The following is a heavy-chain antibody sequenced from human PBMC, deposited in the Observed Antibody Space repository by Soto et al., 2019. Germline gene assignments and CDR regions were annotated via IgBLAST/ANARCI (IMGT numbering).Heavy chain of an antibody. Sequence: XATLSLTCAVSGGSISNNSWWSWVRQSPGKGLEWIGEIHHSGSTNYNPSLKSRVTISVDKSKNQFSLNLGSVTAADTAVYYCVRGPTSGWNAWGQGTLVTVSS. V-gene: IGHV4-4*02. CDR1: GGSISNNSW. D-gene: IGHD6-19*01. CDR2: IHHSGST. J-gene: IGHJ5*02. CDR3: VRGPTSGWNA.